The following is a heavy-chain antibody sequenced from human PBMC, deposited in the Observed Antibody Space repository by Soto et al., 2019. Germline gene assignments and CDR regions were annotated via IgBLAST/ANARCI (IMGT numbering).Heavy chain of an antibody. CDR3: ARTVAGDRSRDY. Sequence: QLQLQESGPGLVKPSETLSLTCTVSGGSISSSSYYWGWIRQPPGKGLEWIGSIYYSGSTYYNPSLKSRVTISVDTSKNQFSLKLSSVTAADTAVYYCARTVAGDRSRDYWGQGTLVTVSS. J-gene: IGHJ4*02. CDR2: IYYSGST. CDR1: GGSISSSSYY. V-gene: IGHV4-39*01. D-gene: IGHD6-19*01.